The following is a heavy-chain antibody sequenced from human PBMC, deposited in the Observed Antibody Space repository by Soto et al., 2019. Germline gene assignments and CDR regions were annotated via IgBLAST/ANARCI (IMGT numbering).Heavy chain of an antibody. J-gene: IGHJ3*02. Sequence: GGSLRLSCAASGFTFSTYSMNWVRQAPGKGLEWVSYIDSTSTIYYADSVRGRFTISRDNAKNSLYLQMNSLRDEDTAVYYCARDAGYSSTNVKAFDIWGQGTKVTVSS. CDR3: ARDAGYSSTNVKAFDI. CDR1: GFTFSTYS. V-gene: IGHV3-48*02. D-gene: IGHD6-19*01. CDR2: IDSTSTI.